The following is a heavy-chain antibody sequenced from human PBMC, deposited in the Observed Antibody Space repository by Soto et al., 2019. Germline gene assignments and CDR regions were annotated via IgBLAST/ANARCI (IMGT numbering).Heavy chain of an antibody. CDR2: IYYSGST. CDR3: ARDKWYIDY. CDR1: GGSISSYY. J-gene: IGHJ4*02. V-gene: IGHV4-59*01. Sequence: NPSETLSLTCTVSGGSISSYYWSWIRQPPGKGLEWIGYIYYSGSTNYNPSLKSRVTISVDTSKNQFSLKLSSVTAADTAVYYCARDKWYIDYWGQGTLVTVSS. D-gene: IGHD1-20*01.